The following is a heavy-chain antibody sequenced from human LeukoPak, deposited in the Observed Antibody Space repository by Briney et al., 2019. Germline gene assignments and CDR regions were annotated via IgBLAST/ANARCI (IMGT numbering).Heavy chain of an antibody. Sequence: GGSLRLSCAASGFTFSSYWMHWVRQAPGKGLVWVSRINSDGSSATYADPVKGRFTISRDNAKNTLDLQMDGLRAEDTAVYYCARVGYSSSWYIDYWGQGTLVTVSS. CDR2: INSDGSSA. CDR3: ARVGYSSSWYIDY. V-gene: IGHV3-74*01. J-gene: IGHJ4*02. CDR1: GFTFSSYW. D-gene: IGHD6-13*01.